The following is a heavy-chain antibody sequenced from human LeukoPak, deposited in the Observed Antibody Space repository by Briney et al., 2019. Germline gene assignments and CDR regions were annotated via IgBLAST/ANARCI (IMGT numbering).Heavy chain of an antibody. CDR3: VKDIEGMVVVITTLYGMDV. Sequence: PGGSLRLSCAASGFTFGDYAMHWARQVPGMGLEWVSLISGDGGSTFYADSVKGRFTISRDNSKNSLYLQMNSLRTEDTALYYCVKDIEGMVVVITTLYGMDVWGQGTTVTVSS. J-gene: IGHJ6*02. CDR1: GFTFGDYA. CDR2: ISGDGGST. V-gene: IGHV3-43*02. D-gene: IGHD3-22*01.